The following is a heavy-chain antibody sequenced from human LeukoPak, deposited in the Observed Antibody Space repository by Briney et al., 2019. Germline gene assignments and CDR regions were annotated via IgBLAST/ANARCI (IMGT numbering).Heavy chain of an antibody. CDR1: GYTSTSYY. V-gene: IGHV1-46*01. D-gene: IGHD6-13*01. CDR2: INPSGGST. Sequence: GASVKVSCKASGYTSTSYYMHWVRQAPGQGLEWMGIINPSGGSTSYAQKFQGRVTMTRDTSTSTVYMELSSLRSEDTAVYYCARGGKQQLVQYYFDYWGQGTLVTVSS. CDR3: ARGGKQQLVQYYFDY. J-gene: IGHJ4*02.